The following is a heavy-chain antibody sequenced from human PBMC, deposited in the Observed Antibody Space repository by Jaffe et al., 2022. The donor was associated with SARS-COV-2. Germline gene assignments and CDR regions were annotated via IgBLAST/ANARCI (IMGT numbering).Heavy chain of an antibody. CDR3: ARIRGSSSSVHYYGMDV. CDR2: IDWDDDK. Sequence: QVTLRESGPALVKPTQTLTLTCTFSGFSLSTSGMCVSWIRQPPGKALEWLALIDWDDDKYYSTSLKTRLTISKDTSKNQVVLTMTNMDPVDTATYYCARIRGSSSSVHYYGMDVWGQGTTVTVSS. J-gene: IGHJ6*02. CDR1: GFSLSTSGMC. D-gene: IGHD6-6*01. V-gene: IGHV2-70*01.